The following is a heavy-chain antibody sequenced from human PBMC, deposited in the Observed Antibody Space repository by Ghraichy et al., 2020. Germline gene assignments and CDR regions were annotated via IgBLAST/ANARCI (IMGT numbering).Heavy chain of an antibody. J-gene: IGHJ6*02. CDR2: IIPIFGTA. CDR3: ARGDSSGPHYYYYGMDV. D-gene: IGHD3-22*01. CDR1: GGTFSSYA. Sequence: SVKVSCKASGGTFSSYAISWVRQAPGQGLEWMGGIIPIFGTANYAQKFQGRVTITADESTSTAYMELSSLRSEDTAVYYCARGDSSGPHYYYYGMDVWGQGTTVTVSS. V-gene: IGHV1-69*13.